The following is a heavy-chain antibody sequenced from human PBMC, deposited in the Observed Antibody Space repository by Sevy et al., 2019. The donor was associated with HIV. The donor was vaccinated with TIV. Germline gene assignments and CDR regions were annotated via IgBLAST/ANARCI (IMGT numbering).Heavy chain of an antibody. CDR3: ARSELRYFDWLLPTDAFDI. CDR1: GFTFSDYY. V-gene: IGHV3-11*01. CDR2: ISSSGSTI. J-gene: IGHJ3*02. Sequence: EGSLRLSCAASGFTFSDYYMSWIRQAPGKGLEWVSYISSSGSTIYYADSVKGRFTISRDNAKNSLYLQMNSLRAEDTAVYYCARSELRYFDWLLPTDAFDIWGQGTMVTVSS. D-gene: IGHD3-9*01.